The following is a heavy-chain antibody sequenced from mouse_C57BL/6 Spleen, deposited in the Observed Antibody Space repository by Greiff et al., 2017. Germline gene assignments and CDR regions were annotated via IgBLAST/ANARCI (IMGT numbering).Heavy chain of an antibody. CDR1: GYSITSGYY. CDR2: ISYDGSN. D-gene: IGHD2-4*01. Sequence: DVQLVESGPGLVKPSQSLSLTCSVTGYSITSGYYWNWIRQFPGNKLEWMGYISYDGSNNYNPSLKNRISITRDTAKNQFFLKLNSVTTEDTATYYCASYDYDGNYYAMDYWGQGTSVTVSS. V-gene: IGHV3-6*01. CDR3: ASYDYDGNYYAMDY. J-gene: IGHJ4*01.